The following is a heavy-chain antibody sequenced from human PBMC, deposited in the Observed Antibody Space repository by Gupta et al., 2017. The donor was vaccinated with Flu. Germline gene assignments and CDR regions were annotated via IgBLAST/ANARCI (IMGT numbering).Heavy chain of an antibody. V-gene: IGHV1-46*01. CDR3: ARDRAGISYFDY. CDR2: INPSAGST. J-gene: IGHJ4*02. D-gene: IGHD3-10*01. Sequence: VRLAPGQGPEWMGIINPSAGSTNYAQKFQGRVTMTSDTSTTTVYMELSSLRSEDTAVYYCARDRAGISYFDYWGQGTVVTVSS.